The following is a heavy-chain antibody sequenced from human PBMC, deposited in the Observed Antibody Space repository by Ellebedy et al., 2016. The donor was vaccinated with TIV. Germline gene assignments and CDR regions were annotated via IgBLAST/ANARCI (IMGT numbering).Heavy chain of an antibody. CDR2: IYYSGST. J-gene: IGHJ4*02. CDR3: ARGHATWGFGRLDS. D-gene: IGHD1-26*01. Sequence: SETLSLTCNVSGGSISSDDYFWSWIRQPPGKGLEWIGHIYYSGSTSYNPSLKSRVTISEDTSKNQFSLKVTSVAAADTAVYYCARGHATWGFGRLDSWGQGTLVTVSS. CDR1: GGSISSDDYF. V-gene: IGHV4-30-4*01.